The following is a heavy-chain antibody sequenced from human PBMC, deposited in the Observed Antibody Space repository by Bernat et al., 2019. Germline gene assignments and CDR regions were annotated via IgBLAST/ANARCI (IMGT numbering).Heavy chain of an antibody. CDR3: ARGIVATGYYFDY. V-gene: IGHV4-31*03. D-gene: IGHD5-12*01. J-gene: IGHJ4*02. CDR1: GGSISSGGYY. CDR2: IYYSGST. Sequence: QVQLQESGPGLVKPSQTLSLTCTVSGGSISSGGYYWSWIRQHPGKGLEWIGYIYYSGSTYYNPSLKSRFTISVDTSKNQFSLKLSSVTAADTAVYYCARGIVATGYYFDYWGQGTLVTVSS.